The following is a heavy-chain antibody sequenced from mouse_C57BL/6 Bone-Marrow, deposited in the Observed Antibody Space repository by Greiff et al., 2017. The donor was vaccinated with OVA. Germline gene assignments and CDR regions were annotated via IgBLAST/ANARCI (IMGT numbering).Heavy chain of an antibody. Sequence: QVQLQQPGAELVKPGASVKLSCKASGYTFTSYWMHWVKQRPGQGLEWIGMIHPNSGSTNYNEKFKSKATLTVDKSSSTAYMQLSSLTSEDSAVYYCAREVGYYGSSSFAYWGQGTLVTVSA. CDR2: IHPNSGST. J-gene: IGHJ3*01. V-gene: IGHV1-64*01. D-gene: IGHD1-1*01. CDR3: AREVGYYGSSSFAY. CDR1: GYTFTSYW.